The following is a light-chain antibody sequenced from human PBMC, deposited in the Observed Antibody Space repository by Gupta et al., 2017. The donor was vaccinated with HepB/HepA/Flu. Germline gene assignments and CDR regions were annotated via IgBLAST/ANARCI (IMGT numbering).Light chain of an antibody. Sequence: SYVLTQPPSASVATGQTASIACGGSNIESYSVRWYQQMPGQAPVLVVYDDSDRPSGIPARFSGSNSGNTATLTISRVEAGDEADYYCQVWDGSNDQGIFGGGTKLTVL. CDR1: NIESYS. V-gene: IGLV3-21*02. CDR3: QVWDGSNDQGI. J-gene: IGLJ2*01. CDR2: DDS.